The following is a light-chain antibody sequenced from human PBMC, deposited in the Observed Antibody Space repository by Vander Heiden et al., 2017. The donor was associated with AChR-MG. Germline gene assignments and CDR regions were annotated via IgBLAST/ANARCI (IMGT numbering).Light chain of an antibody. CDR2: NNV. V-gene: IGLV1-40*01. CDR3: QSYDSSLNVV. J-gene: IGLJ2*01. Sequence: QSVLTQPPSVSGAPGQRVTIPCTGSSSNLGAGYDVHWFQQLPKTAPKLVIANNVDRPSGVPDRFSGSKSGTSASLTITGLQAEDEADYYCQSYDSSLNVVFGGGTKVTVL. CDR1: SSNLGAGYD.